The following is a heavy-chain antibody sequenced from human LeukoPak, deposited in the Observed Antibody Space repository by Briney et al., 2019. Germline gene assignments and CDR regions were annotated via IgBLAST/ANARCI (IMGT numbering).Heavy chain of an antibody. CDR3: AKAASSSWPSYYYGMDV. V-gene: IGHV3-23*01. J-gene: IGHJ6*02. CDR1: GFTFSSYG. Sequence: GGSLRLSCAASGFTFSSYGMHWVRQAPGKGLEWVSVITGSGGNTYYADSVKGRFTISKDNSKNTVYLQMSSLRVDDTAVYYCAKAASSSWPSYYYGMDVWGQGTTVTVSS. CDR2: ITGSGGNT. D-gene: IGHD6-13*01.